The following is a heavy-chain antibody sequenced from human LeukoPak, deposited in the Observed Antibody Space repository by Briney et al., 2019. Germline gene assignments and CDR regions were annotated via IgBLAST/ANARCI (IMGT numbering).Heavy chain of an antibody. CDR3: AREMTGTDGEYYFDY. CDR1: GGTFSSYA. Sequence: SVKVSCKASGGTFSSYAISWVRQAPGQGLEWMGWIIPIFGTANYAQKFQGRVTTTTDESTSTAYMELSSLRSEDTAVYYCAREMTGTDGEYYFDYWGQGTLVTVSS. CDR2: IIPIFGTA. D-gene: IGHD1-1*01. V-gene: IGHV1-69*05. J-gene: IGHJ4*02.